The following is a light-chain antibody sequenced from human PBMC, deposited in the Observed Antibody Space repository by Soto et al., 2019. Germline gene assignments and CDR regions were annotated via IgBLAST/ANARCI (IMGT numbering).Light chain of an antibody. CDR2: AAS. J-gene: IGKJ2*01. Sequence: EIVLTQSPGTLSLSPGERATLSCRASPSVSGSNLAWYQQKPGQAPRLVIYAASARATGIPARFSGSGSGTDFTLTISSLQSEDFAVYYCQQYNNWPYTFGQGTKVDI. CDR1: PSVSGSN. V-gene: IGKV3-15*01. CDR3: QQYNNWPYT.